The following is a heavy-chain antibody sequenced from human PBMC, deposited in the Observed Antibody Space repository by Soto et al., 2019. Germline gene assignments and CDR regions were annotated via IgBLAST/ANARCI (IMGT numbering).Heavy chain of an antibody. CDR2: IYTSGST. V-gene: IGHV4-4*07. Sequence: QVQLQESGPGLVKPSETLSLTCTVSGGSISSYYWSWIRQPAGKGLELIGRIYTSGSTNYNPSLKRQDTMSVDMSKIQFSLKLSSVSAADSAVYYCARLGSENYWGQGTLVTVSS. CDR1: GGSISSYY. J-gene: IGHJ4*02. D-gene: IGHD6-6*01. CDR3: ARLGSENY.